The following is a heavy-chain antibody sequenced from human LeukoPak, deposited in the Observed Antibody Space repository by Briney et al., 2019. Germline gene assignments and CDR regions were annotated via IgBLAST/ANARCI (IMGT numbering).Heavy chain of an antibody. V-gene: IGHV3-66*01. J-gene: IGHJ3*02. CDR3: ARAEYYDTYAFDI. D-gene: IGHD3-22*01. CDR1: GFTVSSNC. CDR2: IYSGGST. Sequence: PGGSLRLSCAASGFTVSSNCMSWVRQAPGKGLEWVSVIYSGGSTYYADSVKGRFTISRDNSKNTLYLQMNSLRAEDTAVYYCARAEYYDTYAFDIWGQGTMVTVSS.